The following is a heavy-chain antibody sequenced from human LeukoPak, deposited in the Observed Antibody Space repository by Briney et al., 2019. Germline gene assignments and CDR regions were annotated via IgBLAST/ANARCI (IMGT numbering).Heavy chain of an antibody. Sequence: SETLSLTCTVSGGSISSYYWSWIRQPPGKGLERIGYIYYSGSTNYNPSLKSRVTISVDTSKNQFSLKLSSVTAADTAVYYCARVLSVAAAGYYFDYWGQGTLVTVSS. CDR2: IYYSGST. CDR1: GGSISSYY. D-gene: IGHD6-13*01. CDR3: ARVLSVAAAGYYFDY. J-gene: IGHJ4*02. V-gene: IGHV4-59*01.